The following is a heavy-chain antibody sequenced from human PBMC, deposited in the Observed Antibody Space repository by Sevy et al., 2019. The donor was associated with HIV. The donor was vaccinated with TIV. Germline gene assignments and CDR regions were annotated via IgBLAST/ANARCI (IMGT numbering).Heavy chain of an antibody. Sequence: GESLKISCAASGFTFSSYAMSWVRQAPGKGLEWVSAISGSGGSTYYADSAKGRFTISRDNSKNTLYLQMNSLRAEDTAVYYCAKPYGDQKYYYYGMDVWGQGTTVTVSS. D-gene: IGHD4-17*01. CDR1: GFTFSSYA. CDR3: AKPYGDQKYYYYGMDV. V-gene: IGHV3-23*01. CDR2: ISGSGGST. J-gene: IGHJ6*02.